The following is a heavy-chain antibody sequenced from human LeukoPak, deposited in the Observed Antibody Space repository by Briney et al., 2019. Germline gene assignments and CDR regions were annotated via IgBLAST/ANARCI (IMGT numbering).Heavy chain of an antibody. J-gene: IGHJ6*03. CDR2: IHYSGST. Sequence: SETLSLTCTVSGGSISSYYWGWIRRPPGKGLEWIGYIHYSGSTNYNPSLKSRVTISVDTSKNQFSLKLSSVTAADTAVYYCATNSYGHYQYYYYMDVWGKGTTVTISS. CDR1: GGSISSYY. D-gene: IGHD5-18*01. CDR3: ATNSYGHYQYYYYMDV. V-gene: IGHV4-59*01.